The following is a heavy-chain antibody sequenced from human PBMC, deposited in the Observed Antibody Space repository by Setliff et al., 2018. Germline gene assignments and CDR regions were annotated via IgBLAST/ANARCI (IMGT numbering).Heavy chain of an antibody. CDR3: ARSRSNFWSGYFNWFDP. Sequence: LGESLKISCKGSGYSFTSYWIGWVRQMPGKGLEWMGIIYPGDSDTRYSPSFQGQVTISAGKSISTAYLQWSSLKASDTAMYYCARSRSNFWSGYFNWFDPWGQGTLVTVSS. J-gene: IGHJ5*02. D-gene: IGHD3-3*01. CDR2: IYPGDSDT. V-gene: IGHV5-51*01. CDR1: GYSFTSYW.